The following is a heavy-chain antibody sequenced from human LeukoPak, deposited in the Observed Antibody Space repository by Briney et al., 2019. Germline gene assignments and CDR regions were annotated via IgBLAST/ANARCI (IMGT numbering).Heavy chain of an antibody. CDR2: IRYDGSNK. Sequence: GGSLRLSCAASGFTFSSYGMHWVRQAPGKGLEWVAFIRYDGSNKYYADSVKGRFTISRDNSKNTLYLQMNSLRAEDTAVYYCAKSRIVVVPAAINYWGQEPWSPSPQ. CDR3: AKSRIVVVPAAINY. CDR1: GFTFSSYG. V-gene: IGHV3-30*02. D-gene: IGHD2-2*01. J-gene: IGHJ4*01.